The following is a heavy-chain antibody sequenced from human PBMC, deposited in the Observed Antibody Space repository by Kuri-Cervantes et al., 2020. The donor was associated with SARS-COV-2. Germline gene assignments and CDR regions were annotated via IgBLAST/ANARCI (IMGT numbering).Heavy chain of an antibody. CDR3: ARESLGSGTLSGFYYMDV. Sequence: SVQDSCNASAGIFSSYAISWVRQAPGQGLEWMGGIIPVFGRANYSQKFQGRVTITADDSTSASYMELSSLRSEDTAVFYCARESLGSGTLSGFYYMDVWGKGTTVTVSS. J-gene: IGHJ6*03. D-gene: IGHD3-10*01. CDR1: AGIFSSYA. V-gene: IGHV1-69*13. CDR2: IIPVFGRA.